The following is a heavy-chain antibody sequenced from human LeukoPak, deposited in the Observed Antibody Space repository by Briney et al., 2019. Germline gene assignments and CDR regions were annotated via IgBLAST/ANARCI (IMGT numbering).Heavy chain of an antibody. V-gene: IGHV3-23*01. CDR3: AKDGPYDILTGYYSDH. D-gene: IGHD3-9*01. Sequence: GGSLRLSCAASGFTFSSYAMSWVRQAPGKGLEWVLAISGSGGSTYYADSVKGRFTISRDNSKNTLYLQMNSLSAEDTAVYYCAKDGPYDILTGYYSDHWGQGTLVTVSS. CDR1: GFTFSSYA. CDR2: ISGSGGST. J-gene: IGHJ4*02.